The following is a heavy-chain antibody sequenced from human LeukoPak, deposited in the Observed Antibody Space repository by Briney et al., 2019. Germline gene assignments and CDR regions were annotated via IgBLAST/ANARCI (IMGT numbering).Heavy chain of an antibody. V-gene: IGHV3-30-3*01. CDR1: GFTFSSYA. J-gene: IGHJ4*02. D-gene: IGHD6-13*01. Sequence: GGSLRLSCAASGFTFSSYAMFWVRQAPGKGLEWVAVISYDGSSKYYADSVKGRFTISRDNSKNTLYLQMNSLRAEDTAVYYCARDRGANRIAAAGMIYWGQGTLVTVSS. CDR2: ISYDGSSK. CDR3: ARDRGANRIAAAGMIY.